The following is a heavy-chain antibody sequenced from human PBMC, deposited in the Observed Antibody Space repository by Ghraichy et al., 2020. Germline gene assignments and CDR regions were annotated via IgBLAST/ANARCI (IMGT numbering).Heavy chain of an antibody. CDR2: ISGSGGST. J-gene: IGHJ4*02. D-gene: IGHD2-2*01. V-gene: IGHV3-23*01. CDR1: GFTFSSYA. CDR3: AKACPPSWPSLEYQLLCSFDY. Sequence: GGSLRLSCAASGFTFSSYAMSWVRQAPGKGLEWVSAISGSGGSTYYADSVKGRFTISRDNSKNTLYLQMNSLRAEDTAVYYCAKACPPSWPSLEYQLLCSFDYWGQGTLVTVSS.